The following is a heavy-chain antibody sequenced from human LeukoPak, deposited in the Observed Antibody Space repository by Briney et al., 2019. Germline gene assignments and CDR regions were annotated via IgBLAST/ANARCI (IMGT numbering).Heavy chain of an antibody. J-gene: IGHJ5*02. Sequence: ESGPTLVKPTQTLTLTCTFSEFSLSTSGVGVGWIRQPPGKALEWLALIYWNDDKRYSPSLKSRLTISKDTSKNQVVLTMTNMDPVDTATYYCARSYSDYDYFNNWFDPWGQGTLVTVSS. CDR1: EFSLSTSGVG. CDR3: ARSYSDYDYFNNWFDP. D-gene: IGHD5-12*01. CDR2: IYWNDDK. V-gene: IGHV2-5*01.